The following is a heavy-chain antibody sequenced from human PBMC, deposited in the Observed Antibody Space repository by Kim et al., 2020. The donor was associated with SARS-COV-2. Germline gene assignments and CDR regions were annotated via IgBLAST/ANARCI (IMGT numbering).Heavy chain of an antibody. CDR1: GYTFTSNY. Sequence: ASVKVSCKASGYTFTSNYMHWVRQAPGQGLEWMGIINPSGGTTNYAQRFQGRVTMTRDTSTSTVYMELSSLRSEDTAVYYCARAGLTTTGDYFWGQGTLV. V-gene: IGHV1-46*01. D-gene: IGHD4-4*01. CDR2: INPSGGTT. J-gene: IGHJ4*02. CDR3: ARAGLTTTGDYF.